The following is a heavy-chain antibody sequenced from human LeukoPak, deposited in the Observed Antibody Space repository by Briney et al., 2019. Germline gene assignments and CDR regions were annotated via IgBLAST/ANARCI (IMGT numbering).Heavy chain of an antibody. D-gene: IGHD6-19*01. CDR3: ARDRAAGKGYFDY. J-gene: IGHJ4*02. CDR1: GFTFRSYE. V-gene: IGHV3-48*03. CDR2: ISSSGSTI. Sequence: GGSLRLSCAASGFTFRSYEMNWVRQAPGKGLEWVSYISSSGSTIYHADSVKVRFTIYRANATDSLYLQMNRLRAEDTAVYYCARDRAAGKGYFDYWGQGTLVTVSS.